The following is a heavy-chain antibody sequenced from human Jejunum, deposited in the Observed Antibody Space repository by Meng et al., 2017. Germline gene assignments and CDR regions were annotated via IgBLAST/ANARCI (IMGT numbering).Heavy chain of an antibody. D-gene: IGHD4-17*01. J-gene: IGHJ4*02. CDR2: VFDSGST. Sequence: GRLQESGPGLLKPSQPLSLPCPVSGGSVSGRSFYWTWIRQPPGKGLEWIGYVFDSGSTKYNPSLSSRVTISADTSKNQFSLELSSVTAADTAVYYCATDVYGDGLAYLDYWGQGSLVTVSS. V-gene: IGHV4-61*01. CDR3: ATDVYGDGLAYLDY. CDR1: GGSVSGRSFY.